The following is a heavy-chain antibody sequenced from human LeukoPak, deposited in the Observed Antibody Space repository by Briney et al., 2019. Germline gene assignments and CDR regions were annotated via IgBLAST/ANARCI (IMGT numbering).Heavy chain of an antibody. Sequence: PGGSLRLSCAASGFIVSSNYMSWVRQAPGKGLEWVSILYSGGSTYYADSVKGRFTISRDNAKNSLYLQMNSLRADDTAVYHCVKWYRSGPTVYWGQGTLVTVSS. CDR1: GFIVSSNY. V-gene: IGHV3-53*01. CDR3: VKWYRSGPTVY. D-gene: IGHD6-19*01. CDR2: LYSGGST. J-gene: IGHJ4*02.